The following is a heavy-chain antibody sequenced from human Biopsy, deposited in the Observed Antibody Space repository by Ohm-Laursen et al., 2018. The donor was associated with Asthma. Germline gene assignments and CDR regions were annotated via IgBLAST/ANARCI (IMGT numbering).Heavy chain of an antibody. V-gene: IGHV3-30*18. D-gene: IGHD1-26*01. CDR2: ISYDGSNK. CDR1: GFTSSSYG. J-gene: IGHJ4*02. Sequence: SLRLSCAASGFTSSSYGMHWVRQAPGKGLEWVAVISYDGSNKYYADSVKGRFTISRDNSKNTLYLQMNSLRAEDTAVYYCAKDVGWELPQYYFDYWGQGTLVTVSS. CDR3: AKDVGWELPQYYFDY.